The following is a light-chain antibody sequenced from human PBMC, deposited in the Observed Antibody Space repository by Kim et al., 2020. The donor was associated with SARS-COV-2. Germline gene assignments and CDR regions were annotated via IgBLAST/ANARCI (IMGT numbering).Light chain of an antibody. CDR1: QRVISNY. J-gene: IGKJ1*01. Sequence: GKASAPPSRRSQRVISNYLAWYQQKPGQAPRLLIYGASSRATAIPDRFSGSGSGTDFTLTISSLEPEDFAVYYCHQHTKSVRTFGQGTKVDIK. CDR3: HQHTKSVRT. CDR2: GAS. V-gene: IGKV3-20*01.